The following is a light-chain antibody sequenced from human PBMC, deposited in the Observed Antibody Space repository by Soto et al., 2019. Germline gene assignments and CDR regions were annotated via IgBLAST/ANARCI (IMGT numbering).Light chain of an antibody. CDR2: DAS. V-gene: IGKV1-5*01. CDR1: QGISAW. Sequence: DIQITQYPSTLSASVGDRVTITCRASQGISAWLAWYQQKPGKAPKLLIYDASSLESGAPSRFSGSGSGAEFTLTISSLQPDDFATYYCQQYNSYPWTFGQGTKVDIK. J-gene: IGKJ1*01. CDR3: QQYNSYPWT.